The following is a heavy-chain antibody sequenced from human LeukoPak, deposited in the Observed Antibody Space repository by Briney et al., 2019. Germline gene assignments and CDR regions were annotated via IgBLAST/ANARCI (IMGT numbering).Heavy chain of an antibody. Sequence: GRSLRLSCAASGFTFSSYAMHWVRQASGKGLEWVAVISYDGSNKYYADSVKGRFTISRDNSKNTLYLQMNSLRAEDTAVYYCARVRLRFLEGQPADYWGQGTLVTVSS. D-gene: IGHD3-3*01. J-gene: IGHJ4*02. CDR1: GFTFSSYA. CDR2: ISYDGSNK. CDR3: ARVRLRFLEGQPADY. V-gene: IGHV3-30-3*01.